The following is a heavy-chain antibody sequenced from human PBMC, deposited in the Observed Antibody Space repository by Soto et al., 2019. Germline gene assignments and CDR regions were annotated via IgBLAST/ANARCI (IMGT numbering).Heavy chain of an antibody. D-gene: IGHD3-10*01. V-gene: IGHV3-74*01. J-gene: IGHJ6*03. Sequence: EVQLVESGGGLVQPRGSLRLSCAASEFTVSGRSVHWVRQAPGKGLVWVSGIDKVGTDSTYADSVKGRFTSSRDNAKNTVYLQMNILRVDDTAVYYCARGWFGPDVWGKGTTVTVSS. CDR2: IDKVGTDS. CDR1: EFTVSGRS. CDR3: ARGWFGPDV.